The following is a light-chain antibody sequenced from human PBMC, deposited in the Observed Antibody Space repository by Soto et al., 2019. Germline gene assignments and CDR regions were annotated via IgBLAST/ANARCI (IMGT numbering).Light chain of an antibody. CDR2: GAS. Sequence: EIVLTQSPGTLSLSPGERATLSCRASQSVSSSYLAWYQQKPGQAPRLLIYGASTRATGIPARFSGSGSGTEFTLTISSLQSEDFAVYYCKQYNTWPPFTFGQGTRLEI. CDR1: QSVSSSY. CDR3: KQYNTWPPFT. J-gene: IGKJ5*01. V-gene: IGKV3-15*01.